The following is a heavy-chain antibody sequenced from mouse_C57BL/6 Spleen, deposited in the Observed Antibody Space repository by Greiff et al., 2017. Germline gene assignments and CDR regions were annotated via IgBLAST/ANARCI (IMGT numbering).Heavy chain of an antibody. Sequence: EVQGVASGGGLVKPGGSLKLSCAASGFTFSDYGMHWVRQAPEKGLEWVAYISSGSSTIYYADTVKGRFPISRDNAKNTLFLQMTSLRSEDTAMYYCAKGYRYFDVWGTGTTVTVSS. J-gene: IGHJ1*03. V-gene: IGHV5-17*01. CDR3: AKGYRYFDV. CDR2: ISSGSSTI. CDR1: GFTFSDYG.